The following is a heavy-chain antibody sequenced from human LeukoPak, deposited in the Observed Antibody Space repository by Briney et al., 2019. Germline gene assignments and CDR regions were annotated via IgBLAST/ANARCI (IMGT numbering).Heavy chain of an antibody. CDR3: ATSSYDFWSGTPRSPDY. Sequence: ASVKVSCKASGYTFTGYYMHWVRQAPGQRLEWMGGINPNSGGTNYAQKFQGRVTMTRDTSISTAYMELSRLRSDDTAVYYCATSSYDFWSGTPRSPDYWGQGTLVTVSS. V-gene: IGHV1-2*02. CDR2: INPNSGGT. D-gene: IGHD3-3*01. CDR1: GYTFTGYY. J-gene: IGHJ4*02.